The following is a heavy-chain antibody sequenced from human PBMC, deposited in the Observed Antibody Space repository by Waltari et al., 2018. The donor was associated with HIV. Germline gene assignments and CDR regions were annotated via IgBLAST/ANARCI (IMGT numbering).Heavy chain of an antibody. CDR1: GGSISSGSYY. CDR2: TYTSGST. CDR3: ARDVIFGVVRCAFDI. V-gene: IGHV4-61*02. Sequence: QVQLQESGPGLVKPSQTLSLTCTVSGGSISSGSYYWNWIRPPAGKGLEWIGRTYTSGSTNYNPSLNSRVTISVDTSKNQFSLKLSSVTAADTAVYYCARDVIFGVVRCAFDIWGQGTMVTVSS. D-gene: IGHD3-3*01. J-gene: IGHJ3*02.